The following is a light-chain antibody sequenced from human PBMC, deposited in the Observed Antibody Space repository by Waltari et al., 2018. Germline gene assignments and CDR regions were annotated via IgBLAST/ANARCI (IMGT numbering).Light chain of an antibody. CDR2: GNN. Sequence: QSVLTQSTSTSGTPGQKVTISCSGSSSNIGSNTVNWYQQLPGTAPKLLIYGNNCRPSGVPDRFSGSQSGTSASLAISGLQSEDEADYYCAAWDDSLIGPVFGGGTKLTVL. CDR3: AAWDDSLIGPV. J-gene: IGLJ3*02. CDR1: SSNIGSNT. V-gene: IGLV1-44*01.